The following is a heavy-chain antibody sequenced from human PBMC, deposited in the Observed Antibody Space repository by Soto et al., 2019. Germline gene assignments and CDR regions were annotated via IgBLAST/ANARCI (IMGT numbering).Heavy chain of an antibody. J-gene: IGHJ1*01. CDR1: GFSFGNYV. Sequence: GGSLRLSCAASGFSFGNYVMSWVRQAPGKGLEWVSGISDSGGSSSSADSVKGRFTVSRENSKNTLYLQMDSLTGDDTAVYYCTKGGDSWSGYAQHWGQGALVTVSS. CDR3: TKGGDSWSGYAQH. V-gene: IGHV3-23*01. D-gene: IGHD3-3*01. CDR2: ISDSGGSS.